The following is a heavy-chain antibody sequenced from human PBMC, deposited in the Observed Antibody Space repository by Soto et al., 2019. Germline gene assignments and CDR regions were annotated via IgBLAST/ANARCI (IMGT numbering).Heavy chain of an antibody. CDR1: GGTFSGYA. J-gene: IGHJ1*01. CDR3: ARDPRSITGTTSSEDLQH. D-gene: IGHD1-1*01. V-gene: IGHV1-69*01. CDR2: IIPIFGIT. Sequence: QAQLMQSGAELKEPGSSVKVSCKASGGTFSGYAISWVRQAPGQGLEWLGGIIPIFGITNYAQKFQNRLTIAADESSATVYMDLRSLPSEDSAIYYCARDPRSITGTTSSEDLQHWGQGTLVSVS.